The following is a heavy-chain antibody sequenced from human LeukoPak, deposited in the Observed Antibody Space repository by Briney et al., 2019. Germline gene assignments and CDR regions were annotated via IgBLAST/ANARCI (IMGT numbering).Heavy chain of an antibody. CDR3: AHRRENHDSWSGIPWGWFGP. V-gene: IGHV2-5*02. D-gene: IGHD3-3*01. J-gene: IGHJ5*02. Sequence: SGPTLVKPTQTLTLTCTVSGFSLNTSAVGVAWIRQPPGKALEWLALIYWDDDKRYSPSLKSRLTITKDTSKKQVVLTMTNVEPVDTATYFCAHRRENHDSWSGIPWGWFGPWGPGTLVTVSS. CDR1: GFSLNTSAVG. CDR2: IYWDDDK.